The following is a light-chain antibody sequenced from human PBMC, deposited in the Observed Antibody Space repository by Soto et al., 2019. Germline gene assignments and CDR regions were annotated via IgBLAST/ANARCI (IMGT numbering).Light chain of an antibody. CDR3: QQRHSWPRA. J-gene: IGKJ4*01. Sequence: EIVLTQSPATLSLSLGERATLSCRASQTIKTYLVWYQQKPGQAPRLLIYDASKRAAGIPDRFSGSGSGTDFTLTISSLAPEDFALYYCQQRHSWPRAFGGGTKVEIK. CDR2: DAS. CDR1: QTIKTY. V-gene: IGKV3-11*01.